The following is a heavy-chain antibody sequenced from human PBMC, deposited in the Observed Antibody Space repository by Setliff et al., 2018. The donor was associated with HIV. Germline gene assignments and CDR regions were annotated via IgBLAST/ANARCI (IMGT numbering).Heavy chain of an antibody. CDR2: IYYSGSN. J-gene: IGHJ6*03. Sequence: LSLTCTVSGGSIGSSSYYWGWIRQPPGKGLEWIGNIYYSGSNFYNPSLKSRITISVDSSKNQLSLKLSSVTAADTAVYYCARGSSTVYNYYMDVWGKGTTGTVSS. CDR3: ARGSSTVYNYYMDV. V-gene: IGHV4-39*07. CDR1: GGSIGSSSYY. D-gene: IGHD1-26*01.